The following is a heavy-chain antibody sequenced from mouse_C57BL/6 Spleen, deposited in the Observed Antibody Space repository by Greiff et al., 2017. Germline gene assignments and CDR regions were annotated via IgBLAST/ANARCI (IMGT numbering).Heavy chain of an antibody. Sequence: QVQLQQPGAELVKPGASVKLSCKASGYTFTSYWMQWVKQRPGQGLEWVGEFGPSDSYTNYNQKFKGKATLTVDTSSSTAYVQLCSLTSADSAVYYCATGGYGNARGYWGQGTTLTVSS. CDR3: ATGGYGNARGY. CDR2: FGPSDSYT. J-gene: IGHJ2*01. CDR1: GYTFTSYW. D-gene: IGHD2-10*02. V-gene: IGHV1-50*01.